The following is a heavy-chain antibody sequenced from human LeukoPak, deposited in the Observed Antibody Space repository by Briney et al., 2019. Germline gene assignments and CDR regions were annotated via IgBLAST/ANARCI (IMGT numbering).Heavy chain of an antibody. CDR2: ISDNGDNR. D-gene: IGHD2-2*01. V-gene: IGHV3-23*01. J-gene: IGHJ1*01. CDR1: GGSISSYY. Sequence: ETLSLTCTVSGGSISSYYWSWVRQAPGKGLEWVSGISDNGDNRYYADSAKGRFTISRDNSKNTLYLQMNSLRAEDTAVYYCANSRLAPAAPEYFHHWGQGTLVSVSS. CDR3: ANSRLAPAAPEYFHH.